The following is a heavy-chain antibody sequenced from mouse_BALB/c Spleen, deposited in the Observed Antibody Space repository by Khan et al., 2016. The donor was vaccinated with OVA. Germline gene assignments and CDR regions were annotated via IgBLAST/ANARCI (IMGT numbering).Heavy chain of an antibody. D-gene: IGHD2-10*01. J-gene: IGHJ4*01. CDR1: GFSLTNYG. CDR2: IWSDGST. V-gene: IGHV2-6-1*01. CDR3: ARQPYYHYNIMDY. Sequence: VQLQESGPGLVVPSQSLSITCTISGFSLTNYGVHWVRQPPGKGLEWLVVIWSDGSTTYNSALKSRLSISKDNSKSQVFLKINSLQTDDTAMYFCARQPYYHYNIMDYWGQGTSVTVSS.